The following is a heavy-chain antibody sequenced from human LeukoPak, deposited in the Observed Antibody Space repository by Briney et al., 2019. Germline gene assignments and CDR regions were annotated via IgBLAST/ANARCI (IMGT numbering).Heavy chain of an antibody. Sequence: GGSLRLSCAASGFTFSSYGLSWVRQAPGKGLEWVSGISSSGSTIYYADSVKGRFTISRDNAKNSLYLQMNSLRAEDTAVYYCAELGITMIGGVWGKGTTVTISS. CDR1: GFTFSSYG. CDR3: AELGITMIGGV. D-gene: IGHD3-10*02. V-gene: IGHV3-48*04. CDR2: ISSSGSTI. J-gene: IGHJ6*04.